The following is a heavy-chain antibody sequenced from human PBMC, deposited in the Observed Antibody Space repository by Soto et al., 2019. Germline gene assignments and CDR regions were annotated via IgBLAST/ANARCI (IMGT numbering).Heavy chain of an antibody. J-gene: IGHJ6*02. CDR2: IWYDGSNK. V-gene: IGHV3-33*01. D-gene: IGHD5-18*01. Sequence: QVQLVESGGGVVQPGRSLRLSCAASGFTFSSYGMHWVRQAPGKGLEWVAVIWYDGSNKYYADSVKGRFTISRDNSKNTLYLQMNTLRAEDTAVYYCARDPSEGYSYGRNGMDAWGQGTTVTVSS. CDR1: GFTFSSYG. CDR3: ARDPSEGYSYGRNGMDA.